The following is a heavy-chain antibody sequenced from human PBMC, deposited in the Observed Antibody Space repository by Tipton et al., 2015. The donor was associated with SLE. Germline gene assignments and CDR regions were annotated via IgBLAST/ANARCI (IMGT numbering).Heavy chain of an antibody. J-gene: IGHJ4*02. CDR2: IYSSGST. V-gene: IGHV4-4*07. Sequence: TLSLTCTVSGVSISNFYWSWIRQPAGKGLEWIGRIYSSGSTNYNPPLKSRVTMSVDTSQNQFSLKLSSVTAADTALYYCASSYSSAYFSYFFDYWGQGTLVTVSS. D-gene: IGHD3-22*01. CDR3: ASSYSSAYFSYFFDY. CDR1: GVSISNFY.